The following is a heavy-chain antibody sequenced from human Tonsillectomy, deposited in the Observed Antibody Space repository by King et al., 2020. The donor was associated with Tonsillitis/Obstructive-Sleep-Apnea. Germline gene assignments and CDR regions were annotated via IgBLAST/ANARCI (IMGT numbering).Heavy chain of an antibody. D-gene: IGHD5-18*01. Sequence: VQLVESGGGLVQPGGSLRLSCAASGFTFSSYAMSWVRQAPGKGLEWVSVISRSGGSTHYADSVKGRFTISRDNSKNTLYLQMNSLRAEDTAVYYCATVRGYSYGGSLGYFDYWGQGTLVTVSS. CDR3: ATVRGYSYGGSLGYFDY. CDR1: GFTFSSYA. V-gene: IGHV3-23*04. J-gene: IGHJ4*02. CDR2: ISRSGGST.